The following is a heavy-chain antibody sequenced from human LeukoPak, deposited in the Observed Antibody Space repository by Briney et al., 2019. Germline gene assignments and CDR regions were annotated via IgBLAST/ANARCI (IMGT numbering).Heavy chain of an antibody. CDR2: ISYDGSNK. V-gene: IGHV3-30-3*01. Sequence: QPGGSLRLSCAASGFTFSSYAMHWVRQAPGKGLEWVAVISYDGSNKYYADSVKVRFTISRDNSKNTLYLQMNSLRAEDTAVYYCARDGKRWLQLYYFDYWGQGTLVTVSS. CDR1: GFTFSSYA. D-gene: IGHD5-24*01. CDR3: ARDGKRWLQLYYFDY. J-gene: IGHJ4*02.